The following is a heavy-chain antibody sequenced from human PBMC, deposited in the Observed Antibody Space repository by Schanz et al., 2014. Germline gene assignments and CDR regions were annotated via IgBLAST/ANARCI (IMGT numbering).Heavy chain of an antibody. CDR2: INSISTYI. Sequence: EVQLLESGGGLVKPWGSLRLSCAASGFTFSSFSMHWVRRPPGGGLQWVSSINSISTYIRYADSVRGRFTVSRDNANNSLFLQMDSLGVEDTALYYCVRDGPPCGGDCQNRFGPWGQGTLVTVSS. CDR1: GFTFSSFS. J-gene: IGHJ5*02. CDR3: VRDGPPCGGDCQNRFGP. V-gene: IGHV3-21*01. D-gene: IGHD2-21*02.